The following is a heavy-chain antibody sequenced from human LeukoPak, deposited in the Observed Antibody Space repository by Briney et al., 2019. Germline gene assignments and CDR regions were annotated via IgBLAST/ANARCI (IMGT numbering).Heavy chain of an antibody. Sequence: ASVKVSCKASGYTFTGYYMHWVRQAPGQGLEWMGWINPRSGGTIYAQKFEGRVTMTRDTSISTAYMELSRLTSDDTAVYYCARALGGYYDYWGQGTLVTVSS. V-gene: IGHV1-2*02. CDR1: GYTFTGYY. J-gene: IGHJ4*02. CDR2: INPRSGGT. D-gene: IGHD2/OR15-2a*01. CDR3: ARALGGYYDY.